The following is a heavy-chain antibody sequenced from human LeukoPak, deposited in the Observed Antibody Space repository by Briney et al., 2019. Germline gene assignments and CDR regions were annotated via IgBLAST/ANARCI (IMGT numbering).Heavy chain of an antibody. CDR3: ARRRTALGSFDI. D-gene: IGHD1-14*01. V-gene: IGHV4-39*01. CDR1: GGSISSSSDY. CDR2: IYYSGST. Sequence: PSETLSLTCTVSGGSISSSSDYWGWIRQPPGKGPEWIGSIYYSGSTYYNPSLKSRVTISVDTSKNQFSLRLISVTAADTAVYYCARRRTALGSFDIWGQGTMVAVSS. J-gene: IGHJ3*02.